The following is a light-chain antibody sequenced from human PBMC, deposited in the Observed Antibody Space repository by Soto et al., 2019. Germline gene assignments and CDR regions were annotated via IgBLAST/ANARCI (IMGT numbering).Light chain of an antibody. CDR2: AAS. Sequence: IQMTQSPSSLSASVGDRVNITCRASQSINDYLNWYQQKPGTAPRLLIYAASNLQSGVPSRLSGSGAGTDFTLTINSLQPEDFATYYCQQSYSTLWTFGPGTRVEIK. CDR3: QQSYSTLWT. CDR1: QSINDY. J-gene: IGKJ1*01. V-gene: IGKV1-39*01.